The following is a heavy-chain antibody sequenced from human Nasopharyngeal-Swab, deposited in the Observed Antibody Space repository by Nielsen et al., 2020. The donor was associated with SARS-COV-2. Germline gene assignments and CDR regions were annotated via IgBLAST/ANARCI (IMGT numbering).Heavy chain of an antibody. V-gene: IGHV4-34*01. CDR3: ARGRHIVATILRYYYYMDV. J-gene: IGHJ6*03. D-gene: IGHD5-12*01. CDR2: INHSGST. Sequence: WIRQPRGKGLEWIGEINHSGSTNYNPSLKSRVTISVDTSKNQFSLKLSSVTAADTAVYYCARGRHIVATILRYYYYMDVWGKGTTVTVSS.